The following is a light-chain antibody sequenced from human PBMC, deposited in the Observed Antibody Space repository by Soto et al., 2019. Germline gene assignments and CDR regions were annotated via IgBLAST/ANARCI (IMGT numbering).Light chain of an antibody. Sequence: QSALTQSASVSGSPGQSITISCTGTSSDVGGYDYVSWYQHHPGKAPKLMIYDVSNRPSGVSNRFSGSKSGNTASLTISGLQAEDEADYYCSSYTSSSLYVFGTGTKLTVL. CDR1: SSDVGGYDY. CDR2: DVS. CDR3: SSYTSSSLYV. J-gene: IGLJ1*01. V-gene: IGLV2-14*03.